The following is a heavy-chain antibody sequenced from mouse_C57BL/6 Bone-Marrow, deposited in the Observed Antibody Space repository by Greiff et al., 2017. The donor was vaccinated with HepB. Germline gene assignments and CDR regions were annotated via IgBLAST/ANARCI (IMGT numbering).Heavy chain of an antibody. Sequence: QVHVKQPGAELVKPGASVKLSCKASGYTFTSYWMHWVKQRPGRGLEWIGRIDPNSGGTKYNEKFKSKATLTVDKPSSTAYMQLSSLTSEDSAVYYCARKERLGRYYFDYWGQGTTLTVSS. CDR3: ARKERLGRYYFDY. D-gene: IGHD4-1*01. CDR2: IDPNSGGT. CDR1: GYTFTSYW. V-gene: IGHV1-72*01. J-gene: IGHJ2*01.